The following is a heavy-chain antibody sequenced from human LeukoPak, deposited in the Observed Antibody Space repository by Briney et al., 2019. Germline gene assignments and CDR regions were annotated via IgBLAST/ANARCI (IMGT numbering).Heavy chain of an antibody. V-gene: IGHV4-39*07. D-gene: IGHD6-13*01. CDR2: IYYSGST. J-gene: IGHJ4*02. CDR3: ARSYSRFDY. Sequence: SETLSLTCTVSGGSISSSSYYWGWIRQPPGKGLEWIGSIYYSGSTYYNPSLKSRVTISVDTSKNQFSLKLSSVTAADTAVYYCARSYSRFDYWGQGTLVTVSP. CDR1: GGSISSSSYY.